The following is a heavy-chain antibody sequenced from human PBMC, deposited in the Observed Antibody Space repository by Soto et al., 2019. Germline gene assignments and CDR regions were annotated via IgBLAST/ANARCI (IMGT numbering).Heavy chain of an antibody. CDR1: GGSISSYY. J-gene: IGHJ6*03. V-gene: IGHV4-59*01. CDR3: ARVGGSSWHHTYDYYMDV. CDR2: IYYSGST. Sequence: SETLSLTCTVSGGSISSYYWSWIRQPPGKGLEWIGYIYYSGSTNYNPSLKSRVTISVDTSKNQFSLKLSSVTAADTAVYYCARVGGSSWHHTYDYYMDVWGKGTTVTVSS. D-gene: IGHD6-13*01.